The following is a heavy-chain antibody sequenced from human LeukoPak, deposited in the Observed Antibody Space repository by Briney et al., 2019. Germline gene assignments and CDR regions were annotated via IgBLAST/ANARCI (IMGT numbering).Heavy chain of an antibody. J-gene: IGHJ3*01. D-gene: IGHD4-23*01. Sequence: PGGSLRLSCATSGFIFSNYWMTWVCQAPGKGLEWVANVKADGNDKNFVDSVKGRFTIFIDRDKKSMYLQMNSLRVEDTAVYYCARDSTQRRGKEYYDALDFWGQGTMVSVSS. CDR2: VKADGNDK. CDR1: GFIFSNYW. CDR3: ARDSTQRRGKEYYDALDF. V-gene: IGHV3-7*01.